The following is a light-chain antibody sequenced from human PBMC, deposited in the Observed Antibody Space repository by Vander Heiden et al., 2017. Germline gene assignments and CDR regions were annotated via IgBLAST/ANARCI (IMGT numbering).Light chain of an antibody. J-gene: IGLJ3*02. Sequence: QTVVTQAPSFSLSPGGTVTLPCGLSSGSVSTSYYPSWYQQTPGQAPRTHIYSTNSRSSGVPDRFSGSILGNKAALTITGAQADDESDYYCVLYMGSGIWRVFGGGTKLTVL. V-gene: IGLV8-61*01. CDR2: STN. CDR1: SGSVSTSYY. CDR3: VLYMGSGIWRV.